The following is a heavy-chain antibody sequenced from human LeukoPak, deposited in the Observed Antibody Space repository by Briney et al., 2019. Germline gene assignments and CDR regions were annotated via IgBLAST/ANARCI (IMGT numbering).Heavy chain of an antibody. D-gene: IGHD3-3*01. Sequence: PSETLSLTCAVSGYSISSGYYWGWIRQPPGKGLEWIGYIYYSGSTNYNPSLKSRVTISVDTSKNQFSLKLSSVTAADTAVYYCARLANYDFWRGPYPHDAFDIWGQGTMVTVSS. CDR2: IYYSGST. CDR3: ARLANYDFWRGPYPHDAFDI. CDR1: GYSISSGYY. V-gene: IGHV4-38-2*01. J-gene: IGHJ3*02.